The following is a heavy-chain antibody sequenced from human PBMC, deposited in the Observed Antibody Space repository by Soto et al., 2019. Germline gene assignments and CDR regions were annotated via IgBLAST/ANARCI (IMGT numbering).Heavy chain of an antibody. D-gene: IGHD3-10*01. CDR1: GFTFGTTD. CDR2: IDGSGGIT. J-gene: IGHJ5*02. CDR3: VKNSGWFNT. Sequence: GGSLRLSCAASGFTFGTTDMSWVRQAPGEGLEWVSTIDGSGGITYYADSVKGRFTISRDNSRDTVYLQMNSLRGDDTALYYCVKNSGWFNTWGQGALVTVS. V-gene: IGHV3-23*01.